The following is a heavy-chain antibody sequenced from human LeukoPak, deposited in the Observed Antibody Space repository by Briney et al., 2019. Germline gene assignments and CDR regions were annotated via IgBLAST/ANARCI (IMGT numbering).Heavy chain of an antibody. CDR2: INHSGST. Sequence: PSETLPLTCAVYGGSFSGYYWSWIRQPPGKGLEWIREINHSGSTNYNPSLKSRVTISVDTSKNQFSLKLSSVTAADTAVYYCARAKYYDFWSGYSGGYDAFDIWGQGTMVTVSS. D-gene: IGHD3-3*01. V-gene: IGHV4-34*01. J-gene: IGHJ3*02. CDR3: ARAKYYDFWSGYSGGYDAFDI. CDR1: GGSFSGYY.